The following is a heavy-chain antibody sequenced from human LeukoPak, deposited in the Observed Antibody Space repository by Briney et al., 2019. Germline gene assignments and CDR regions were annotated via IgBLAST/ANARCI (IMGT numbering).Heavy chain of an antibody. D-gene: IGHD4-17*01. CDR3: ARGSGYGDPPNYFDY. Sequence: GGSLRLSCAASGFIFSSYAMHWVRQAPGKGLEWVAVISYDGSNKYYADSVKGRFTISRDNSKNTLYLQMNSLRAEDTAVYYCARGSGYGDPPNYFDYWGQGTLVTVSS. J-gene: IGHJ4*02. CDR1: GFIFSSYA. V-gene: IGHV3-30-3*01. CDR2: ISYDGSNK.